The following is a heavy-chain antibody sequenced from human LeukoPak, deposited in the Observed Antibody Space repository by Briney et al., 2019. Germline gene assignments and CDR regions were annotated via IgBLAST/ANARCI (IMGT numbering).Heavy chain of an antibody. CDR2: INHSGST. V-gene: IGHV4-34*01. Sequence: SETLSLTCAVYGGSFSGYYWSWIRQPPGKGLEWIGEINHSGSTNYNPSLKSRVTISIDTSKNQFSLKRSSVTAADTALYYCASLTGTTDYYFYYMDVWGKGTTVTVSS. CDR1: GGSFSGYY. CDR3: ASLTGTTDYYFYYMDV. D-gene: IGHD1-20*01. J-gene: IGHJ6*03.